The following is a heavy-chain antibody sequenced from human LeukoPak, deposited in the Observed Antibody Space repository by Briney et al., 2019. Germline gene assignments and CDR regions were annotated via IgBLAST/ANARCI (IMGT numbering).Heavy chain of an antibody. D-gene: IGHD6-13*01. V-gene: IGHV3-9*01. CDR1: GFTFDDYG. J-gene: IGHJ4*02. CDR3: AKDYGYSSSWYDY. Sequence: GGSLRLSCEASGFTFDDYGMHWVRQAPGKGLEWVSSISWNSASVGYVDSVKGRFTISRDNAKKTLYLQVNSLRAEDTALYYCAKDYGYSSSWYDYWGQGTLVTVSS. CDR2: ISWNSASV.